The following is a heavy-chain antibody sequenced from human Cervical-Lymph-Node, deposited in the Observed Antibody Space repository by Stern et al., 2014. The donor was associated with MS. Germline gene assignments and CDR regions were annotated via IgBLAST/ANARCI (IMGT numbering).Heavy chain of an antibody. D-gene: IGHD3-10*01. CDR1: GDSISGYY. Sequence: VQLEESGTGLVKPSETLSLTCTVSGDSISGYYWNWIRQPPGKGLEWIGYIYDSGSTNYNPSLKSRVTISVDTSKNQFSLRLNSVTAADTAVYYCARDSRDYFDYWGQGTLVTVSS. V-gene: IGHV4-59*01. CDR2: IYDSGST. CDR3: ARDSRDYFDY. J-gene: IGHJ4*02.